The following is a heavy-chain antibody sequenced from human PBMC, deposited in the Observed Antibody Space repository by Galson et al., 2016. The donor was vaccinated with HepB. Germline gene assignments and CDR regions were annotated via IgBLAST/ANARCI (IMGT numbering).Heavy chain of an antibody. Sequence: SLRLSCAASGFTFSTYWMTWVRQAPGKGLEWVANIKQDGGGKYYVDSVKGRFTICRDNAEKSLYLQMNSLRAEDTAVYYCAKMSESLTYYYGMDVWGQGTTCTVSS. D-gene: IGHD1-26*01. CDR3: AKMSESLTYYYGMDV. CDR1: GFTFSTYW. V-gene: IGHV3-7*01. J-gene: IGHJ6*02. CDR2: IKQDGGGK.